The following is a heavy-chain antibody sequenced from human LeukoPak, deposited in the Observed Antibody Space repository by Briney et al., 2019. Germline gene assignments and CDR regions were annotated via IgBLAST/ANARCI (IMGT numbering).Heavy chain of an antibody. D-gene: IGHD4/OR15-4a*01. J-gene: IGHJ3*02. Sequence: GGSLRLSCAASGFTFRSYAMSWVRLAPGKGLEWVSGISGSGGSTYYADSVKGRFTISRDNFKNTLYLQMNSLRAEDTAVYYCAKNDYGGLDAFDIWGQGTMVTVSS. V-gene: IGHV3-23*01. CDR3: AKNDYGGLDAFDI. CDR1: GFTFRSYA. CDR2: ISGSGGST.